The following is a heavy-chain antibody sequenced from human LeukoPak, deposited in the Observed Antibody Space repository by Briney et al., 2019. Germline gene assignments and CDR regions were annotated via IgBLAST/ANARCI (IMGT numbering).Heavy chain of an antibody. Sequence: SETLSLTCTVSGGSISSSSYYWGWIRQPPGKGLEWIESIYYSGSTYYNPSLKSRVTISVDTSKNQFSLKLSSVTAADTAVYYCARLVGGLPYWGQGTLVTVSS. D-gene: IGHD2-15*01. CDR3: ARLVGGLPY. CDR2: IYYSGST. CDR1: GGSISSSSYY. J-gene: IGHJ4*02. V-gene: IGHV4-39*01.